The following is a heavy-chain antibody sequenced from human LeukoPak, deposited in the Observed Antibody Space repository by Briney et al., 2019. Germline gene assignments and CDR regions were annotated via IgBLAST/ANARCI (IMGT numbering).Heavy chain of an antibody. D-gene: IGHD4-17*01. CDR2: IYYSGST. CDR3: ARFYYGDFTFDY. J-gene: IGHJ4*02. V-gene: IGHV4-59*08. CDR1: GGSIRNYY. Sequence: SETLSLTCTVSGGSIRNYYWSWIRQPPGKGLEWIGYIYYSGSTNYNPSLKSRVTVSVDTSKNQFSLKLSSVTAADTAVYYCARFYYGDFTFDYWGQGTLVTVSS.